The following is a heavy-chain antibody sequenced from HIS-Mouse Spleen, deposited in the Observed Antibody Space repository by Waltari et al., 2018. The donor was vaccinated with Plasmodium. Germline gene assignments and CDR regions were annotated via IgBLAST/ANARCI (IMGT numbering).Heavy chain of an antibody. J-gene: IGHJ6*02. D-gene: IGHD4-4*01. Sequence: QLQLQESGPGLVKPSETLSLTCTVSGGSISSSSYYWGWIRQPPGTGLGWLGSISYSGSTYKNPSIQCRCTISVDTSKNQFALKRSSVTAADTAVYYCASLPRVEEVTTPFYYYYYGMDVWGQGTTVTVSS. V-gene: IGHV4-39*01. CDR3: ASLPRVEEVTTPFYYYYYGMDV. CDR1: GGSISSSSYY. CDR2: ISYSGST.